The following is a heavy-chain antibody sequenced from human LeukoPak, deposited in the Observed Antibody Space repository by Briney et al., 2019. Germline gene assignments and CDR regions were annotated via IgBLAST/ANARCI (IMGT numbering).Heavy chain of an antibody. J-gene: IGHJ5*02. D-gene: IGHD1-14*01. CDR2: IYYSGIT. V-gene: IGHV4-39*07. Sequence: SETLSLTCTVSGGSISSSSYFWGWIRQPPGKGLEWIGSIYYSGITYYNPSLKSRVTMSVDTSRNQFSLRLTSVTAADTAVYYCTRAPRKAWFDPWGQGTLVTVSS. CDR1: GGSISSSSYF. CDR3: TRAPRKAWFDP.